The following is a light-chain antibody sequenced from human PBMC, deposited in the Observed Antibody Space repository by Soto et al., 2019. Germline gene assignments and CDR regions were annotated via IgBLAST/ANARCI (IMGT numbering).Light chain of an antibody. Sequence: QSALTQPASVSGSPGQSITISCTGTSSDVGGYNYVSWYQQHPGKAPKLIIYDVINRPSGVSNRFSGSKSGNTASLTISGLQAEDEADYYCSSYTSSSTLDVVFGGGTKLTVL. J-gene: IGLJ2*01. V-gene: IGLV2-14*01. CDR2: DVI. CDR1: SSDVGGYNY. CDR3: SSYTSSSTLDVV.